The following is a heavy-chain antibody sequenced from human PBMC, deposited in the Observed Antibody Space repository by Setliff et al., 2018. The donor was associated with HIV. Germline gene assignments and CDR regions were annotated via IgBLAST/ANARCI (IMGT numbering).Heavy chain of an antibody. CDR2: LYYSGST. J-gene: IGHJ4*02. CDR1: GGSVSSTSYF. D-gene: IGHD5-18*01. V-gene: IGHV4-39*02. Sequence: SETLSLTCTVSGGSVSSTSYFWGWIRQAPGKGLQWIGSLYYSGSTYYNPSLKSRVTISVDTSKNHFSLKLSSVTAADTAVYYCAREIQFSYWGQGILVTVSS. CDR3: AREIQFSY.